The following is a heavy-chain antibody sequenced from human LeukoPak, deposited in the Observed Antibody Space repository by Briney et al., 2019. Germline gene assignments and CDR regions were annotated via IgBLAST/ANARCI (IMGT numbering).Heavy chain of an antibody. Sequence: PGGSLRLSCAASGFTLSDSSVYWVRQASGKGLEWLGRIRSKANNYAISYAASVKGRFTVSRDDSKNMAYLQMSSLRTEDAAIYYCTRLGDYSEAGGYWGQGTLVTVSP. J-gene: IGHJ4*02. CDR1: GFTLSDSS. D-gene: IGHD4-11*01. V-gene: IGHV3-73*01. CDR3: TRLGDYSEAGGY. CDR2: IRSKANNYAI.